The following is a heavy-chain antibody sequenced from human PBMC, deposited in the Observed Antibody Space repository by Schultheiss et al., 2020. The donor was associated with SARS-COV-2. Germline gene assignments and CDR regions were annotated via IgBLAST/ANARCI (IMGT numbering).Heavy chain of an antibody. CDR2: IYYSGST. CDR1: GGSISSYY. Sequence: SQTLSLTCTVSGGSISSYYWSWIRQPPGKGLEWIGYIYYSGSTYYNPSLKSRVTISVDTSKNQFSLKLSSVTAADTAVYYCAILSKGKGYWGQGTLVTVSS. V-gene: IGHV4-59*12. J-gene: IGHJ4*02. D-gene: IGHD2-8*02. CDR3: AILSKGKGY.